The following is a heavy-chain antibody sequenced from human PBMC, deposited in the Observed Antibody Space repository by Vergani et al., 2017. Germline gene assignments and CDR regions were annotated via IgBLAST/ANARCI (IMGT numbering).Heavy chain of an antibody. CDR1: GFTFSSYA. D-gene: IGHD2-21*02. CDR2: ISGSGGST. J-gene: IGHJ6*02. Sequence: VQLVESGGGVVQPGRSLRLSCAASGFTFSSYAMHWVRQAPGKGLEWVSAISGSGGSTYYADSVKGRFTISRDNSKNTLYLQMNSLRAEDTAVYYCAKDYVKGAVVTAPYYYYGMDVWGQGP. V-gene: IGHV3-23*04. CDR3: AKDYVKGAVVTAPYYYYGMDV.